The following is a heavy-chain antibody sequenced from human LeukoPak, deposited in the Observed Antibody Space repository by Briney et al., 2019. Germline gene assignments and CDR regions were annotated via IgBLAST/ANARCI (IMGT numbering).Heavy chain of an antibody. CDR1: GYTLTGYY. CDR3: ARVSVSSWQYYFDY. CDR2: INPNSGGT. Sequence: ASVKVSCKATGYTLTGYYMHWVRQATGQGLEWMGWINPNSGGTNYTQKFQGRVTMTRDTSISTAYMELSRLRSDDTAVYYCARVSVSSWQYYFDYWGQGTLVTVSS. V-gene: IGHV1-2*02. D-gene: IGHD6-13*01. J-gene: IGHJ4*02.